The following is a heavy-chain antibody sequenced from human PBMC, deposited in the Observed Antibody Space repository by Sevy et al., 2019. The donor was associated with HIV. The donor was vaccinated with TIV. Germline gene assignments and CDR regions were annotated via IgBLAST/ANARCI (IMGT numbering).Heavy chain of an antibody. V-gene: IGHV3-7*03. CDR3: VRDKEVGASILDA. Sequence: GESLKISCVASGFNFRNFWMSWVRQAPGKGLECVADIKKDGSEAYYVDSVKDRFTISRDNAKNSLYLQMNSLRDEDTAMYFCVRDKEVGASILDAWGQGTPVTVSS. CDR2: IKKDGSEA. CDR1: GFNFRNFW. J-gene: IGHJ5*02. D-gene: IGHD1-26*01.